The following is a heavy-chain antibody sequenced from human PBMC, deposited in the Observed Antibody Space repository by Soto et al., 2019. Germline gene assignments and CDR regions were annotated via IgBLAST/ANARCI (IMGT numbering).Heavy chain of an antibody. J-gene: IGHJ3*01. Sequence: EVQLLEPGGGLVQPGGSLRLSCAASGFTFSSFFMSWVRQAPGKGLDWVSGIGANGGGTYYADSVKGRFIISRDNSKNTLHLQISILRAEDTSVYYCAIAPNGDNLGAFDFWGQKTMVTVSS. D-gene: IGHD1-20*01. CDR2: IGANGGGT. CDR1: GFTFSSFF. CDR3: AIAPNGDNLGAFDF. V-gene: IGHV3-23*01.